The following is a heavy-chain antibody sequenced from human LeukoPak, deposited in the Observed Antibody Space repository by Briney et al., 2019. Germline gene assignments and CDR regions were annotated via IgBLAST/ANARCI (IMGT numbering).Heavy chain of an antibody. Sequence: GGSLRLSCAASGFTFSSYAMSWIRQAPGKGLEWVSYISSSGSTIYYADSVKGRFTISRDNAKNSLYLQMNSLRAEDTAVYYCARDFWRYDFWSGRNENWFDPWGQGTLVTVSS. J-gene: IGHJ5*02. V-gene: IGHV3-11*01. D-gene: IGHD3-3*01. CDR1: GFTFSSYA. CDR3: ARDFWRYDFWSGRNENWFDP. CDR2: ISSSGSTI.